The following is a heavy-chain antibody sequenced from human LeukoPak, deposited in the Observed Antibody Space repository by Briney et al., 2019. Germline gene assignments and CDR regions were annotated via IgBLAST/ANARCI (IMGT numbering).Heavy chain of an antibody. CDR3: ATYTNWVAGDV. V-gene: IGHV3-7*01. CDR1: GFTFSESW. CDR2: MKEDGSEK. D-gene: IGHD1-1*01. J-gene: IGHJ6*02. Sequence: PGGSLTLSCAASGFTFSESWMSWVRQAPGQGLQWVAAMKEDGSEKDYVDSVKGRFTISRDNAKSSLYLQMDSLRAEDTAVYYCATYTNWVAGDVWGQGTTVSVSS.